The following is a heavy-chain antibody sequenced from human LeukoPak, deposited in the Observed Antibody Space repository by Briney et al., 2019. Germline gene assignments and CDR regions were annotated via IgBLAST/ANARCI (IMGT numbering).Heavy chain of an antibody. Sequence: SVKVSCKVSTYTLTELSIHWVRQAPGQGLEWMGGIIPIFGTANYAQKFQGRVTITADESTSTAYMELSSLRSEDTAVYYCARSTIFGGHYYYYGMDVWGQGTTVTVSS. D-gene: IGHD3-3*01. CDR3: ARSTIFGGHYYYYGMDV. J-gene: IGHJ6*02. V-gene: IGHV1-69*13. CDR1: TYTLTELS. CDR2: IIPIFGTA.